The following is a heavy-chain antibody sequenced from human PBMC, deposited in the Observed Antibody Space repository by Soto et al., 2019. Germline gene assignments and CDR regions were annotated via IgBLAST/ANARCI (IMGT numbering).Heavy chain of an antibody. CDR1: GGTFSSYA. D-gene: IGHD3-22*01. CDR3: ARDYPLSAYYYDSSGYYFDY. Sequence: SVKVSCKASGGTFSSYAISWVRQAPGQGLEWMGGIIPIFGTANYAQKFQGRVTITADESTSTAYMELSSLRSEDTAVYYCARDYPLSAYYYDSSGYYFDYWGQGTLVTVSS. CDR2: IIPIFGTA. J-gene: IGHJ4*02. V-gene: IGHV1-69*13.